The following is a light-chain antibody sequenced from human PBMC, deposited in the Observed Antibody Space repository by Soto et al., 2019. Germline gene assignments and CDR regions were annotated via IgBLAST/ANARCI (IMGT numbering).Light chain of an antibody. CDR1: GSDVGGYNY. CDR3: CSSASRTTPVV. V-gene: IGLV2-14*01. J-gene: IGLJ2*01. Sequence: QSALTQPASVSGSPGQSIAISCTGSGSDVGGYNYVSWYQQHPGKAPKLIIYGVSHRPSGVSTRFSASRSAYTASLTISGLRAEDEADYYCCSSASRTTPVVFGGGTKLTVL. CDR2: GVS.